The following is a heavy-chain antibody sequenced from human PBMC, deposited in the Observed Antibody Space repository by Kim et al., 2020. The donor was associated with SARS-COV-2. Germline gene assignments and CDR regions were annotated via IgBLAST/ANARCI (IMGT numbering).Heavy chain of an antibody. CDR2: IYYSGST. V-gene: IGHV4-59*13. Sequence: SETLSLTCTVSGGSISSYYWSWIRQPPGKGLEWIGYIYYSGSTNYNPSLKSRVTISVDTSKNQFSLKLSSVTAADTAVYYCARGGSGLYGDYVFDYWGQGTLFTVSS. CDR1: GGSISSYY. J-gene: IGHJ4*02. CDR3: ARGGSGLYGDYVFDY. D-gene: IGHD4-17*01.